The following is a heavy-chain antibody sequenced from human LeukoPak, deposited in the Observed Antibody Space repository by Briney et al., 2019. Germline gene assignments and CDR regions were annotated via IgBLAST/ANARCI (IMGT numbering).Heavy chain of an antibody. V-gene: IGHV3-23*01. CDR3: ARQGGYDLKNQFDY. CDR2: ISPGGGPT. CDR1: GFPFSIYG. J-gene: IGHJ4*02. D-gene: IGHD5-12*01. Sequence: GGSLRLSCAGSGFPFSIYGMNWVRQAPGKGLEWVSGISPGGGPTYYADSVKGRFTISRDDSKNTLYLQMNNLRAEDTAVYYCARQGGYDLKNQFDYWGQGTLVTVSS.